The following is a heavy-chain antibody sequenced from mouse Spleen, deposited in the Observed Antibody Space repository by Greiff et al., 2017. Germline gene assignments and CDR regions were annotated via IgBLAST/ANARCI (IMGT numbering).Heavy chain of an antibody. V-gene: IGHV7-3*01. Sequence: EVKLMESGGGLVQPGGSLSLSCAASGFTFTDYYMSWVRQPPGKALEWLGFIRNKANGYTTEYSASVKGRFTISRDNSQSILYLQMNALRAEDSATYYCARSPANWDWFAYWGQGTLVTVSA. D-gene: IGHD4-1*01. J-gene: IGHJ3*01. CDR2: IRNKANGYTT. CDR3: ARSPANWDWFAY. CDR1: GFTFTDYY.